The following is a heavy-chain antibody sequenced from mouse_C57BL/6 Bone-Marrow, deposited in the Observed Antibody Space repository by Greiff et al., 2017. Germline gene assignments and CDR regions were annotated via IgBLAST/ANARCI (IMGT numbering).Heavy chain of an antibody. CDR1: GFSLTSYG. V-gene: IGHV2-5*01. CDR3: AKRLYYSNYTSAMEY. Sequence: VKLVESGPGLVQPSQSLSITCTVSGFSLTSYGVHWVRQSPGKGLEWLGVIWRGGSTDYNAAFMSRLSITKDNSKSQVFFKMNSLQADDTAIYYCAKRLYYSNYTSAMEYWGQGTSVAVSS. CDR2: IWRGGST. D-gene: IGHD2-5*01. J-gene: IGHJ4*01.